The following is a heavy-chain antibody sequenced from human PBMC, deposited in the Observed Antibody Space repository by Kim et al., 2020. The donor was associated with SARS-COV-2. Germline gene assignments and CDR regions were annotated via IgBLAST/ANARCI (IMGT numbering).Heavy chain of an antibody. CDR1: RYTLTEFS. Sequence: ASVKVSCKVSRYTLTEFSMHWVRQTPEKGLQWMGRFDPRDGETIYAQNFQGRVTMTEDTSTNTAYMELSGLRSEDTAVYYCATDPPYYGSPGFWGQGTLVTVSS. J-gene: IGHJ4*02. V-gene: IGHV1-24*01. CDR3: ATDPPYYGSPGF. CDR2: FDPRDGET. D-gene: IGHD3-10*01.